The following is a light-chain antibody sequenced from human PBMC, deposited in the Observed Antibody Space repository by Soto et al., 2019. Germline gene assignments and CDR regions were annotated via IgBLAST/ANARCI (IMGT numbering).Light chain of an antibody. CDR3: QQRSNWPPYT. CDR1: QSVSSY. J-gene: IGKJ2*01. Sequence: EIVLTQSPATLSLSPGERATLSCRASQSVSSYLAWYQQKPGQAPRLLIYDASNRATGIPARFSGSGSGTDFPPTTSSREPEDFAVYYCQQRSNWPPYTFGQGTKVEIK. CDR2: DAS. V-gene: IGKV3-11*01.